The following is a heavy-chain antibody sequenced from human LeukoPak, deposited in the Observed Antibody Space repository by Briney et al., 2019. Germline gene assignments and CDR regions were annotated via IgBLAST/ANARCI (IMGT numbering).Heavy chain of an antibody. V-gene: IGHV3-23*01. J-gene: IGHJ4*02. Sequence: GSLRLSCAVSGFTFSTFWMSWVRQAPGKGLEWVSGISGSGGATYYADSVKGRLTISRDNSKNTLYLQMNSLRAEDAAVYYCAKGGTSSWHSFDYWGQGTLVTVSS. CDR1: GFTFSTFW. CDR2: ISGSGGAT. D-gene: IGHD6-13*01. CDR3: AKGGTSSWHSFDY.